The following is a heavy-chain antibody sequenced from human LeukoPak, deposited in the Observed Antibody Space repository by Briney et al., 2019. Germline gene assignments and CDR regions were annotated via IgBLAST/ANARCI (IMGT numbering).Heavy chain of an antibody. D-gene: IGHD2-2*02. Sequence: GRSLRLSCAASGFTFSSYAMHWVRQAPGKGLEWVAVISYDGSNKYYADSVKGRFTISRDNSKNTLYLQMNRLRVEDTAVYHCAKAGCSSARCYTNYWGQGTSVTVSS. CDR2: ISYDGSNK. CDR1: GFTFSSYA. J-gene: IGHJ4*02. V-gene: IGHV3-30*04. CDR3: AKAGCSSARCYTNY.